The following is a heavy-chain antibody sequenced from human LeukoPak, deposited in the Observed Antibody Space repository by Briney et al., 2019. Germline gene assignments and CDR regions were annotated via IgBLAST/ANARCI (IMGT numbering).Heavy chain of an antibody. D-gene: IGHD6-19*01. CDR2: ISYDGSNK. J-gene: IGHJ4*02. Sequence: GGSLRLSCAVSGFAFSDYGMHWVRQAPGKGLEWVAVISYDGSNKYYADSVKGRFTISRDHSKNTLYLQMNSLRAEDTAVYYCAKSNSGWYVPPSDWGQGTLVTVSS. CDR1: GFAFSDYG. V-gene: IGHV3-30*18. CDR3: AKSNSGWYVPPSD.